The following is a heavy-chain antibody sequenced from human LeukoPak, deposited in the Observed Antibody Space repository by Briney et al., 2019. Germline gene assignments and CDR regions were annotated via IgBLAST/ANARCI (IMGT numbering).Heavy chain of an antibody. Sequence: SETLSLTCAVYRGSFSGYYWSWIRQPPGQGLEWIGEINHSGSTNYNPSLKSRVIISLDTSKNQFSLKLSSVTAADAAVYYCAGDSSMGVWGRGTTVTVSS. V-gene: IGHV4-34*01. CDR2: INHSGST. CDR1: RGSFSGYY. CDR3: AGDSSMGV. J-gene: IGHJ6*02. D-gene: IGHD3-10*01.